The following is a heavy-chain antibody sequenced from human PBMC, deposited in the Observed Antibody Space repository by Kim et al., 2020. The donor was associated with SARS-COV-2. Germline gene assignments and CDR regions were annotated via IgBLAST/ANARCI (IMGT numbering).Heavy chain of an antibody. J-gene: IGHJ6*02. Sequence: SETLSLTCAVYGGSFSGYYWSWIRQPPGKGLEWIGEINHSGSTNYNPSLKSRVTISVDTSKNQFSLKLSSVTAADTAVYYCARGGMGSSWYRNYYYYGMDVWGQGTTVTVSS. CDR3: ARGGMGSSWYRNYYYYGMDV. D-gene: IGHD6-13*01. CDR1: GGSFSGYY. CDR2: INHSGST. V-gene: IGHV4-34*01.